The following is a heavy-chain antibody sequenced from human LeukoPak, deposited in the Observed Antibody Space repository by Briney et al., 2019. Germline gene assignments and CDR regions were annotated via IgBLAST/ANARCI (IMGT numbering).Heavy chain of an antibody. J-gene: IGHJ6*03. D-gene: IGHD2-2*01. Sequence: KAGGSLRLSCAASGFTFSSYSMNWVRQAPGKGLEWVSSISSSSSYIYYADSVKGRFTISRDNAKNSLSLQMNSLRVEDTAVYYCATICSTSCYGYYMDVWGKGTTVTVSS. CDR3: ATICSTSCYGYYMDV. CDR2: ISSSSSYI. CDR1: GFTFSSYS. V-gene: IGHV3-21*01.